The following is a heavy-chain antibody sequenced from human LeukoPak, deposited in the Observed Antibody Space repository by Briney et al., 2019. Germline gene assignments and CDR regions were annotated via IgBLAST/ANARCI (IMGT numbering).Heavy chain of an antibody. CDR3: AKGSKLVVITRDHYMAV. D-gene: IGHD3-22*01. CDR1: GFTFGTYG. CDR2: IKEGGSEK. V-gene: IGHV3-7*01. J-gene: IGHJ6*03. Sequence: PGGSLRLSCAGAGFTFGTYGVSWVRPAPGKGLEWGANIKEGGSEKYYVDSVKGRFTISRDNAKTSLYLQMNSLRAEDTAVYYCAKGSKLVVITRDHYMAVWGKGTTVTISS.